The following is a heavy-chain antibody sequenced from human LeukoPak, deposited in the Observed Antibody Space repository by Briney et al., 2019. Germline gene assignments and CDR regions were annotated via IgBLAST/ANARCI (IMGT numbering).Heavy chain of an antibody. CDR3: ARQKSSSWYGYYYYYMDV. D-gene: IGHD6-13*01. V-gene: IGHV4-38-2*02. Sequence: SETLSLTCTVSGYSISSGYYWGWIRQPPGKGLEWIGSIYHSGSTYYNPSLKSRVTISVDTSKNQFSLKLSSVTAADTAVYYCARQKSSSWYGYYYYYMDVWGKGTTVTISS. CDR2: IYHSGST. J-gene: IGHJ6*03. CDR1: GYSISSGYY.